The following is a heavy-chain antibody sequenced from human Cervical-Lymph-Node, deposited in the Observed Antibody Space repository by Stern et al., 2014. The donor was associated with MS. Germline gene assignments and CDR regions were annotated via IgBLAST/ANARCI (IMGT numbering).Heavy chain of an antibody. CDR3: ARSLVRYYDSSGYADHYYFDY. Sequence: QVQLEESGAAVKKPGASVKVSCKASGYTFTGYYMHWVRQAPGQGLEWLGRAHPHRGVTNYAQKFQGRVTMTRDTSISTAYMELSRLRSDDTAVYYCARSLVRYYDSSGYADHYYFDYWGQGTLVTVSS. V-gene: IGHV1-2*06. D-gene: IGHD3-22*01. J-gene: IGHJ4*02. CDR1: GYTFTGYY. CDR2: AHPHRGVT.